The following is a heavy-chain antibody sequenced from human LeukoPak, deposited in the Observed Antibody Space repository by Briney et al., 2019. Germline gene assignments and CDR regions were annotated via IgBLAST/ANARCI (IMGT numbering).Heavy chain of an antibody. CDR2: ISYFRAT. J-gene: IGHJ4*02. D-gene: IGHD2-15*01. Sequence: PSETLSLTCTVSGDSISSYWSWIRPPPGKPQMWIAPISYFRATIYTPSLKSRVTTLLTTSKNQSPPKLRFMPAADTAVYYCARGRGSGLSFDYWGQGNLVTVSA. CDR3: ARGRGSGLSFDY. CDR1: GDSISSY. V-gene: IGHV4-59*01.